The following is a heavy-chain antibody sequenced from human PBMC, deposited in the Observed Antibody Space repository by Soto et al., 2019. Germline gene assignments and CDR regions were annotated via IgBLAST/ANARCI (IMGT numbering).Heavy chain of an antibody. D-gene: IGHD3-3*01. J-gene: IGHJ4*02. CDR1: GFTFNDYE. CDR2: ISSSGSTI. V-gene: IGHV3-48*03. CDR3: ARDRRRNSYDFWSGYYPFDY. Sequence: GGSLRLSCVASGFTFNDYEMNWVRQAPGKGLEWVSYISSSGSTIYYADSVKGRFTISRDNAKNSLYLQMNSLRAEDTAVYYCARDRRRNSYDFWSGYYPFDYWGQGTLVTVSS.